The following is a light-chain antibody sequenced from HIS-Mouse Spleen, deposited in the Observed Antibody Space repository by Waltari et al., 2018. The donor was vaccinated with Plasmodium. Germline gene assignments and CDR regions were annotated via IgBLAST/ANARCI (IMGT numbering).Light chain of an antibody. Sequence: QSALTQPPSASGSPGQSVTISCPGTSSDVGGYHYVSWYQQHPGQAPTLMIYEGSKGPSWVPGRFSVSKYGKPASLTVSGLQAEDEAYYYCSSYAGSNNLVFGGGTKLTVL. CDR2: EGS. V-gene: IGLV2-8*01. CDR3: SSYAGSNNLV. J-gene: IGLJ2*01. CDR1: SSDVGGYHY.